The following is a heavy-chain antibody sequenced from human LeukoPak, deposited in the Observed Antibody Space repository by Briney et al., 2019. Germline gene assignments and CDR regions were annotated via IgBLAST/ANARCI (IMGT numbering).Heavy chain of an antibody. CDR2: ISPSGGST. V-gene: IGHV1-46*01. J-gene: IGHJ5*02. D-gene: IGHD5-24*01. CDR1: GGTFSSYA. Sequence: ASVKVSCKASGGTFSSYAISWVRQAPGQGPEWMGVISPSGGSTTYAQKFQGRVTLTRDMSTSTDYLELSSLRSEDTAVYYCARDNSVRDEAWWFNPWGQETLVTVSS. CDR3: ARDNSVRDEAWWFNP.